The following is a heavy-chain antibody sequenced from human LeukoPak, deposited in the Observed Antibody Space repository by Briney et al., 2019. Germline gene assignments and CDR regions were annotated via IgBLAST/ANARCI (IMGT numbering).Heavy chain of an antibody. CDR3: AKETVVVPADDWFGP. D-gene: IGHD2-21*01. CDR2: IHYSGRT. Sequence: PSETLSLTCTVSGGSIHGDYWSWIRQTPGKGLEWIGYIHYSGRTSYNPSLKSRVTISVDTSKNQFSLRLASVTAADTAIYYCAKETVVVPADDWFGPWGQGTLVTVSS. CDR1: GGSIHGDY. V-gene: IGHV4-59*01. J-gene: IGHJ5*02.